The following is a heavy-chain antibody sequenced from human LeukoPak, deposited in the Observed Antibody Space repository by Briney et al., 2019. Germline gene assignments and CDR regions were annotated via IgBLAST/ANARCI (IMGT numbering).Heavy chain of an antibody. D-gene: IGHD2-2*01. Sequence: GGSLRLSCAASGFTVSSNYMSWVRQAPGKGLEWVSVIYSGGSTYYADSVKGRFTISRDNSKNTLYLQMNSLRAEDTAVYYCARGLVVVVPAASNYYYGMDVWGQGTTVTVSS. J-gene: IGHJ6*02. CDR2: IYSGGST. CDR1: GFTVSSNY. V-gene: IGHV3-53*01. CDR3: ARGLVVVVPAASNYYYGMDV.